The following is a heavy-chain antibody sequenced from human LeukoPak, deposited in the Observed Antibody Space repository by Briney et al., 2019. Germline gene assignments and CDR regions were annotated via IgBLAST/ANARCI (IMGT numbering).Heavy chain of an antibody. CDR2: ISGPSNSI. CDR1: GFDFTRYS. J-gene: IGHJ4*02. D-gene: IGHD1-1*01. CDR3: ARLRDDNT. V-gene: IGHV3-48*01. Sequence: GGSLRPSCVGAGFDFTRYSMTWVSQAPGKGMEWLSYISGPSNSINSIDSVKGRFTVSRDNAQNSVYLHMSKLRVEDTALYYCARLRDDNTWGQGTLVVVSS.